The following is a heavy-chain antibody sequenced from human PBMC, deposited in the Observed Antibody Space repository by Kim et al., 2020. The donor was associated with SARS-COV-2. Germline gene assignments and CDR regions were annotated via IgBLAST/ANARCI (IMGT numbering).Heavy chain of an antibody. J-gene: IGHJ3*02. CDR1: GYSFTSYW. D-gene: IGHD2-21*01. CDR2: IYPGDSDT. Sequence: GESLKISCKGSGYSFTSYWIGWVRQMPGKGLEWMGIIYPGDSDTRYSPSFQGQVTISADKSISTAYLQWSSLKASDTAMYYCARPTGAYCGGDCFFEAFDIWGQGTMVTVSS. V-gene: IGHV5-51*01. CDR3: ARPTGAYCGGDCFFEAFDI.